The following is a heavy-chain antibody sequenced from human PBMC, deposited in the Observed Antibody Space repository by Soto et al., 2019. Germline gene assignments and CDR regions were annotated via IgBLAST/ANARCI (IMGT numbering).Heavy chain of an antibody. CDR3: ARGGIVAVPAALSSYDDYTNYRFDS. V-gene: IGHV1-69*19. D-gene: IGHD4-4*01. J-gene: IGHJ4*02. CDR2: TIPMFAAT. Sequence: QVQLAQSGAEVRKPGSSVKVSCRASGGSFSDFAFSWVRQAPGQGLEWMGGTIPMFAATKYAQRFQGRITLNEDASTRTVYLALSSHTSDDSAVYYCARGGIVAVPAALSSYDDYTNYRFDSWGQGTLVSVSS. CDR1: GGSFSDFA.